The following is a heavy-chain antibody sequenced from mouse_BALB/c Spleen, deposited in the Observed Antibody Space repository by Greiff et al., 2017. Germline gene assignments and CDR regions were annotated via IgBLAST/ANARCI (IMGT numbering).Heavy chain of an antibody. CDR2: IDPSDSET. CDR1: GYSFTSYW. V-gene: IGHV1-74*01. CDR3: APFYYGYPFAY. J-gene: IGHJ3*01. Sequence: QVQLQQSGPQLVRPGASVKISCKASGYSFTSYWMHWVKQRPGQGLEWIGMIDPSDSETRLNQKFKDKATLTVDESSSTAYMQLSSPTSEDSAVYYCAPFYYGYPFAYWGQGTLVTVSA. D-gene: IGHD2-2*01.